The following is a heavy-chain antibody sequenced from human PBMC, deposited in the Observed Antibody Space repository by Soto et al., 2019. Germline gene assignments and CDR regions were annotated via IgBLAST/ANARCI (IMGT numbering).Heavy chain of an antibody. CDR1: GFIFSSYE. CDR2: ISGNSNSI. CDR3: ARLLLWPPHD. Sequence: GGSLRLSCAASGFIFSSYEMNWVRPAPGKGLEWVSFISGNSNSIYYADSVRGRFTISRDNAKNSLYLQMNSLRAEDTAVYYCARLLLWPPHDWGQGTLVTVSS. J-gene: IGHJ4*02. V-gene: IGHV3-48*03. D-gene: IGHD3-10*01.